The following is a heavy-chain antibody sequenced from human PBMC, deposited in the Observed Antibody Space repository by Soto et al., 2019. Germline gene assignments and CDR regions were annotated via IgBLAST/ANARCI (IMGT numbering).Heavy chain of an antibody. J-gene: IGHJ6*02. V-gene: IGHV1-2*04. Sequence: ASVKVSCKASGYRFTGYYMHGVRQAPGQGLEWMGWINPNSGGTNYAQKFQGWVTMTRDTSISTADMELSRLRSDDTAVYYCARREAGYYYHGMDVWGQGTTVTVSS. CDR3: ARREAGYYYHGMDV. CDR2: INPNSGGT. CDR1: GYRFTGYY.